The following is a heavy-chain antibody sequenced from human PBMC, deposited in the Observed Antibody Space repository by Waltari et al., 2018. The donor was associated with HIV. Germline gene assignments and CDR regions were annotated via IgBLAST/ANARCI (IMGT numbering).Heavy chain of an antibody. D-gene: IGHD2-15*01. J-gene: IGHJ5*02. Sequence: EVQLVESGGALVQPGGYLTLSCATSGFTFRVYWMSLVRQTPEKGLEWVANINQDGSKKFVVDSMKGRFTVSRDNTNNSLSLQMNGLRVEDTAVYYCARTSSGNWDLWGQGTLVTVSS. CDR1: GFTFRVYW. CDR3: ARTSSGNWDL. CDR2: INQDGSKK. V-gene: IGHV3-7*01.